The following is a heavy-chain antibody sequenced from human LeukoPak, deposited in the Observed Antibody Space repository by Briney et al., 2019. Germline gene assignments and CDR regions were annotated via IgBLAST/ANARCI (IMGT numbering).Heavy chain of an antibody. CDR2: ISHDGSNE. V-gene: IGHV3-30*18. CDR1: GFTFSNYG. D-gene: IGHD3-3*01. CDR3: AKDTGSPADAITMEDNAFDI. J-gene: IGHJ3*02. Sequence: PGESLTLSCAASGFTFSNYGIHWVRQAPGKGLEWVAVISHDGSNEFYADSVKGRFTISRDNAKNSLYLQMESLRAEDTAVYYCAKDTGSPADAITMEDNAFDIWGQGTMVTVSS.